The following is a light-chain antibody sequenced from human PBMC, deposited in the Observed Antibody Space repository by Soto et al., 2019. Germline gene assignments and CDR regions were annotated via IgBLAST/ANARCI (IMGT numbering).Light chain of an antibody. CDR1: QRFGSSN. Sequence: EIVLTQSPGTLSLSPEERGTLSCRASQRFGSSNLAWYQQKPGQAPRLLIYSTSSRATGIPDRFSGSGSGTDFTLTISRLEPEDFAVYYCQQYGNSPWTFGQGTKVEIK. V-gene: IGKV3-20*01. J-gene: IGKJ1*01. CDR2: STS. CDR3: QQYGNSPWT.